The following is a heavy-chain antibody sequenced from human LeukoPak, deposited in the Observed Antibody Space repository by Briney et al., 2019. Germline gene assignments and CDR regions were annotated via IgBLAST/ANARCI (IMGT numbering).Heavy chain of an antibody. CDR1: GYSFTSYW. CDR3: ARVVWSYDILTGLGPGCDY. J-gene: IGHJ4*02. Sequence: GESLKISCKGSGYSFTSYWIGWVRQMPGKGLEWMGIIYPGDSDTRYSPSFQGQVTISADKSISTAYLQWSSLKASDTAMYYCARVVWSYDILTGLGPGCDYWGQGTLVNVSS. CDR2: IYPGDSDT. D-gene: IGHD3-9*01. V-gene: IGHV5-51*01.